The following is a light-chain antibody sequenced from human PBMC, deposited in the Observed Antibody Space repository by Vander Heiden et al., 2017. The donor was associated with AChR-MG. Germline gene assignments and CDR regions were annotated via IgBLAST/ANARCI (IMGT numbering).Light chain of an antibody. CDR3: QQSYSTRPT. J-gene: IGKJ3*01. CDR1: QSISSY. V-gene: IGKV1-39*01. CDR2: AAS. Sequence: DIQMTQSPSSLSASVGDRVTITFRASQSISSYLNWYQQKPGKAPKLLIYAASSLQSGVPSRFSGSGSGTDFTLTISSLQPEDFATYYCQQSYSTRPTFGPGTKVDIK.